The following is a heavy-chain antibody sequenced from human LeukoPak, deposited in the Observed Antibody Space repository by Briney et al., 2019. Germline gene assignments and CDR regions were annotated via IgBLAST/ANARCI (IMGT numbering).Heavy chain of an antibody. CDR3: ARDLSVTAPYYYGMDV. CDR2: ISYDGSNK. J-gene: IGHJ6*02. CDR1: GFTFSSYA. D-gene: IGHD2-21*02. Sequence: GGSLRLSCAASGFTFSSYAMHWVRQAPGKGLEWVAVISYDGSNKYYADSVKGRFTISRDNSKNTLYLQMNSLRAEDTAVYYCARDLSVTAPYYYGMDVWGQGTTVTVSS. V-gene: IGHV3-30-3*01.